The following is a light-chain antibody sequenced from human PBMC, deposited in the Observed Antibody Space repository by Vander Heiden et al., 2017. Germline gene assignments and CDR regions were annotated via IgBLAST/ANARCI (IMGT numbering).Light chain of an antibody. CDR1: QSVSSSY. V-gene: IGKV3-20*01. CDR3: QQYGSSPFT. CDR2: GAS. J-gene: IGKJ3*01. Sequence: EIVLTQSPGTLSLSPGERATLSCRASQSVSSSYLAWYQQRPVQAPRLLIYGASSRATGIPDRFSGSGSGTDFTLTVSRLEPEDFAVYYCQQYGSSPFTFGHGTKVDIK.